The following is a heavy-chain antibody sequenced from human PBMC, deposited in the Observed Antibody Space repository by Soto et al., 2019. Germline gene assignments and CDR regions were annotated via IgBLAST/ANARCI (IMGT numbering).Heavy chain of an antibody. J-gene: IGHJ6*02. CDR1: GYRFSSYW. D-gene: IGHD3-10*01. V-gene: IGHV5-10-1*01. Sequence: GESLKISCQGSGYRFSSYWITWVRQKPGKGLEWMGRIDPSGSYTNYSPSFQGHVTISADKSITTAYLQWSSLKASDTAMYYCARLPYGSNYYGMDVWGQGTTVTVSS. CDR3: ARLPYGSNYYGMDV. CDR2: IDPSGSYT.